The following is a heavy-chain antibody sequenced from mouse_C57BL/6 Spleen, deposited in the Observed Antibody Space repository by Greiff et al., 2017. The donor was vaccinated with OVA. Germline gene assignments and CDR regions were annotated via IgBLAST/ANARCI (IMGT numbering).Heavy chain of an antibody. D-gene: IGHD1-1*01. J-gene: IGHJ2*01. CDR3: ARRVGTTVVAPFDY. CDR2: IYWDDDK. V-gene: IGHV8-12*01. CDR1: GFSLSTSGMG. Sequence: QVTLKVCGPGILQSSQTLSLTCSFSGFSLSTSGMGVSWIRQPSGKGLEWLAHIYWDDDKRYNPSLKSRLTISKDTSRNQVFLKITSVDTADTATYYCARRVGTTVVAPFDYWGQGTTLTVSS.